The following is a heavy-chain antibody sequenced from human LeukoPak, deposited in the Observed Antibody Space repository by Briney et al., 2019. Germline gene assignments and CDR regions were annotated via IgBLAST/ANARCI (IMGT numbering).Heavy chain of an antibody. Sequence: PSETLSLTCAVSGGSISSSNWWSWVRQPPGKGLEWIGEIYHSGSTNYNPSLKSRVTISVDKSKNQFSLKLSSVTAADTAVYYCASLQQLVYYFDYWGQGTLVTVSS. CDR1: GGSISSSNW. J-gene: IGHJ4*02. V-gene: IGHV4-4*02. CDR2: IYHSGST. CDR3: ASLQQLVYYFDY. D-gene: IGHD6-13*01.